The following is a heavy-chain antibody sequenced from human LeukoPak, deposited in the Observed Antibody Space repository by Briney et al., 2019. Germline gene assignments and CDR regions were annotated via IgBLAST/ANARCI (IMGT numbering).Heavy chain of an antibody. CDR2: ISFDGSYK. CDR1: GFTFQTFG. V-gene: IGHV3-30*03. D-gene: IGHD3-10*01. J-gene: IGHJ5*02. CDR3: ARESGITMLRGAHTP. Sequence: GGSLRLSCAVSGFTFQTFGMHWVRQTPGKGLEGVALISFDGSYKYYTDSVKGRFAISRDNSKNTLYLQMDSLRVEDTAVYYCARESGITMLRGAHTPWGQGILVTVSS.